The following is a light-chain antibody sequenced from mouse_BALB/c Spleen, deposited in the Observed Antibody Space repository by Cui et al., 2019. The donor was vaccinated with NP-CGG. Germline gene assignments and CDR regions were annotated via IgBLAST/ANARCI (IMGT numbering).Light chain of an antibody. CDR3: ALWYSNHWV. V-gene: IGLV1*01. CDR2: GTN. CDR1: TGSVTTSNY. Sequence: VVTQDSALTTSPGETVTLTCRSSTGSVTTSNYANWVQEKPDHLFTGLIGGTNNRAPGVPARFSGSLIGDKAALTITGAQTEDEAIYFCALWYSNHWVFGGGTKLTVL. J-gene: IGLJ1*01.